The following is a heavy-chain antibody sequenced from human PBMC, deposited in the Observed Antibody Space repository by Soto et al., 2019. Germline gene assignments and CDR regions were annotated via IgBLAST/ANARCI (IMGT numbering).Heavy chain of an antibody. CDR1: GYSFTSYW. V-gene: IGHV5-51*01. CDR2: IYPGDSDT. Sequence: PGESLKISCKGSGYSFTSYWIGWVRQMPGKGLGWMGIIYPGDSDTRYSPSFQGQVTISADKSISTAYLQWSSLKASDTAMYYCARRGYYYDSSGYYYFDYWGQGTLVTVSS. D-gene: IGHD3-22*01. CDR3: ARRGYYYDSSGYYYFDY. J-gene: IGHJ4*02.